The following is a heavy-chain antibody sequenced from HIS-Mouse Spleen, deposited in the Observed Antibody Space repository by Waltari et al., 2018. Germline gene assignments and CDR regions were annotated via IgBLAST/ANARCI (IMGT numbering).Heavy chain of an antibody. V-gene: IGHV3-30*18. D-gene: IGHD6-19*01. J-gene: IGHJ4*02. Sequence: QVQLVESGGGVVQPGRSLRLSCAASGFTFSSYGMQWVRQAPGKGLEWVAVISYDGSNKYYADSVKGRFTISRDNSKNTLYLQMNSLRAEDTAVYYCAKDSSGWFDYWGQGTLVTVSS. CDR2: ISYDGSNK. CDR1: GFTFSSYG. CDR3: AKDSSGWFDY.